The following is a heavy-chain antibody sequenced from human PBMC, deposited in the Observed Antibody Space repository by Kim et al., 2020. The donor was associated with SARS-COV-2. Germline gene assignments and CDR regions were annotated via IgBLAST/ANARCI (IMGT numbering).Heavy chain of an antibody. J-gene: IGHJ4*02. Sequence: ASVKVSCKASGYNFNDYYIHWVRQDPGQGLQWMGGINPNAGDTNYAQKFHGRVSMTRDASINTAYVVLFGLAFDDTAVDYCARDSDPDYWGQGTLGTVSS. CDR3: ARDSDPDY. CDR2: INPNAGDT. CDR1: GYNFNDYY. V-gene: IGHV1-2*02.